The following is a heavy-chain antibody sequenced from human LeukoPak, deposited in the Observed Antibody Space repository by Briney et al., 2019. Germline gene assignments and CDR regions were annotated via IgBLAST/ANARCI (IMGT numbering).Heavy chain of an antibody. CDR2: IYSGGST. J-gene: IGHJ4*02. CDR1: GFTVSNNY. D-gene: IGHD4-17*01. Sequence: GGSLRLSCAASGFTVSNNYMSWVRQAPGKGLEWVSVIYSGGSTYYADSVKGRFTISRDNSKNTLYLHMNSLRAEDTAVYYCARDDYGDEGADYWGQGTLVAVSS. CDR3: ARDDYGDEGADY. V-gene: IGHV3-53*01.